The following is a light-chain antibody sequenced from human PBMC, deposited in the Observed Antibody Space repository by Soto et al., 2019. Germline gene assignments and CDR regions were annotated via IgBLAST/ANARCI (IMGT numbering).Light chain of an antibody. J-gene: IGKJ4*01. CDR3: QQSDLLPLP. V-gene: IGKV1-33*01. Sequence: IQMTQSPSSLSACIGDRVTITCQASHDITHYLNWYQQRPGEAPKLLIYDASKLESGVPPRFSGRGYGTDFTLTISSLQPDDFATYFCQQSDLLPLPFGGGTKVEI. CDR1: HDITHY. CDR2: DAS.